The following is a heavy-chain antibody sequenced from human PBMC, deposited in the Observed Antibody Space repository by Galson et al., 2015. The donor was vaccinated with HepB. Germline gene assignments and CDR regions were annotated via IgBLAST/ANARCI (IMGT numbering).Heavy chain of an antibody. CDR3: TRDRRAIQPWSSGPYYYYSGMDV. CDR2: VSYDGSNK. CDR1: GFTFSNYA. V-gene: IGHV3-30*04. Sequence: SLRLSCAASGFTFSNYAVHWVRQAPGKGLEWVAVVSYDGSNKYYADSVMGRFTISRDNSKNTLYLQMNSLRAEDTAMYYCTRDRRAIQPWSSGPYYYYSGMDVWGQGTTVTVSS. D-gene: IGHD5-18*01. J-gene: IGHJ6*02.